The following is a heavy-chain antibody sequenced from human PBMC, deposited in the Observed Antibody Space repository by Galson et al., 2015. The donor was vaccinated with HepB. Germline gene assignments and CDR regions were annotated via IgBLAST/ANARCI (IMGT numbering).Heavy chain of an antibody. CDR3: ARDMLSSVVTPGLTH. J-gene: IGHJ4*02. V-gene: IGHV1-46*01. Sequence: SVKVSCKASGYPFTNHNMHWVRQAPGQGLEWMGIINPSGGYSRHAQKFQGRVTMTSDTSTSTVSMELSSLRSDDTAVYYCARDMLSSVVTPGLTHWGQGSLVTVSS. CDR1: GYPFTNHN. D-gene: IGHD4-23*01. CDR2: INPSGGYS.